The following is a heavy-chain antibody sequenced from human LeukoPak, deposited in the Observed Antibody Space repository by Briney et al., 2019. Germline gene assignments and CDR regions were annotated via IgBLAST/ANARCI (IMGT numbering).Heavy chain of an antibody. CDR1: GFTFSSYG. CDR3: AKEEYSSAWYSDY. D-gene: IGHD6-19*01. CDR2: IRYDENNK. Sequence: PGGSLRLSCAASGFTFSSYGMHWVRQPPGKGLEWVAFIRYDENNKYYADSVKGRFTISRDNSKNTLYLQINSLRAEDTAVYYCAKEEYSSAWYSDYWGQGTLVTVSS. V-gene: IGHV3-30*02. J-gene: IGHJ4*02.